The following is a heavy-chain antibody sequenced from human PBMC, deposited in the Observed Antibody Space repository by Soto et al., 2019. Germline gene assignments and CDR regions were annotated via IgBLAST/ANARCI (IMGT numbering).Heavy chain of an antibody. V-gene: IGHV3-9*01. J-gene: IGHJ3*02. CDR2: ISWNSGSI. Sequence: EVQLVESGGGLVQPGRSLRLSCAASGFTFDDYAMHWVRQAPGKGLEWVSGISWNSGSIGYADSVKGRFTITRDNAKNCLYLQMNSLRADDTALYYCAKGLYGDYVHAFDIWGQGTMVTVSS. CDR1: GFTFDDYA. D-gene: IGHD4-17*01. CDR3: AKGLYGDYVHAFDI.